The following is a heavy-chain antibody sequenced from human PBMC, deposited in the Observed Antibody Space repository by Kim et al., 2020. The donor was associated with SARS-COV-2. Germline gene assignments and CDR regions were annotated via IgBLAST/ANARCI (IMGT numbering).Heavy chain of an antibody. V-gene: IGHV1-2*06. J-gene: IGHJ4*02. Sequence: ASVKVSCKASGYTFISTYTHWVRQATGQGLEWLGRVNPTSGDTDYAQKFQGRVTMTRDTSISTAYMELSRLTSDDTALYYCARWSGLAANDYWGQGTLGT. CDR3: ARWSGLAANDY. CDR1: GYTFISTY. D-gene: IGHD3-3*01. CDR2: VNPTSGDT.